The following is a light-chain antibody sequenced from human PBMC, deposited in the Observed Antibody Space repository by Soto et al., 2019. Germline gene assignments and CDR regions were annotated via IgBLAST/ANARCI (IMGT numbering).Light chain of an antibody. J-gene: IGLJ1*01. CDR3: CSYTSSSPYV. Sequence: SALTQPASVSGSPGQSITISCTGPSSDLGGYNFVSWYQHHPGKAPKLMIYQVSNRPSGVSNRFSGSKSGNTASLTISGLQAEDEADYYCCSYTSSSPYVFGTGTKVTVL. CDR2: QVS. CDR1: SSDLGGYNF. V-gene: IGLV2-14*01.